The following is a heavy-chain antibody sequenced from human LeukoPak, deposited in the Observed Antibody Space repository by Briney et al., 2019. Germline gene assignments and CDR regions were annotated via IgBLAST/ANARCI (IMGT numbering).Heavy chain of an antibody. Sequence: SVKVSCKASGGTFSSYAISWVRQAPGQGLEWMGGIIPIFGTANYAQKFQGRVTITADESTSTAYMELSSLRSEDTAVYYCARVPLRSNWFDPWGQGTLVTVSS. CDR3: ARVPLRSNWFDP. D-gene: IGHD3-3*01. CDR1: GGTFSSYA. CDR2: IIPIFGTA. J-gene: IGHJ5*02. V-gene: IGHV1-69*13.